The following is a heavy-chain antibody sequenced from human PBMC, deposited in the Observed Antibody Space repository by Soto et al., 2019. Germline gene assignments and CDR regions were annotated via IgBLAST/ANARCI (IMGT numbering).Heavy chain of an antibody. V-gene: IGHV4-30-2*01. J-gene: IGHJ3*02. Sequence: SETLSLTCAVSGCSISSGGYSWSWIRQPPGKGLEWIGYIYHSGSTYYNPSLKSRVTIDRSKNQFSLKLSSVTAADTAVYYCARTPDIWGQGTMVTVSS. CDR2: IYHSGST. CDR1: GCSISSGGYS. CDR3: ARTPDI.